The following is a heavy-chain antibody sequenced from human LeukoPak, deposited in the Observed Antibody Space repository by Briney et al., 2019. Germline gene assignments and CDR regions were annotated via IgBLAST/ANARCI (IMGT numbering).Heavy chain of an antibody. Sequence: SETLSLTCSISGASVTNFYWTWIRQPAGKGLEYIGRIYASGSIDYNPSLKSRVTLSVDTSKKQFALKLSAVTAADTAVYYCARMKFYDSTGYSPGHYMDVWGKGTTVTVSS. CDR2: IYASGSI. CDR1: GASVTNFY. J-gene: IGHJ6*03. D-gene: IGHD3-22*01. V-gene: IGHV4-4*07. CDR3: ARMKFYDSTGYSPGHYMDV.